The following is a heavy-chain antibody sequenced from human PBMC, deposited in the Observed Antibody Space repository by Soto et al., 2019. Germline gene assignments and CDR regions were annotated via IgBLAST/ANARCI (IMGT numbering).Heavy chain of an antibody. V-gene: IGHV3-30-3*01. Sequence: VQLVESGGGVVQPGRSLRLSCAASGFTFSSYAMHWVRQAPGKGLEWVAVISYDGSNKYYADSVKGRFTISRDNSKNTLYLQMNSLRAEDTAVYYCARDPLCSGGSCYSGYFDYWGQGTLVTVSS. CDR3: ARDPLCSGGSCYSGYFDY. D-gene: IGHD2-15*01. CDR2: ISYDGSNK. J-gene: IGHJ4*02. CDR1: GFTFSSYA.